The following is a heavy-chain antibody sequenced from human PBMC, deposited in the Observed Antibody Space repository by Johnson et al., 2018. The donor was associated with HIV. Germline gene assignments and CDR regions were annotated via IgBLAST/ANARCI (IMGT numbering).Heavy chain of an antibody. CDR2: VHSAGSST. CDR1: GFTFRIYW. V-gene: IGHV3-74*02. J-gene: IGHJ3*02. D-gene: IGHD5-24*01. CDR3: ARRRDGYPGPGAFDI. Sequence: MQLVESGGGLVQPGGSLRLSCAGSGFTFRIYWMHCVRQAPGKCLVCVSRVHSAGSSTSYVASVSGRFTISRDNAKNTLYLQMNSLRAEDTAVYFCARRRDGYPGPGAFDIWGQGTMVTVSS.